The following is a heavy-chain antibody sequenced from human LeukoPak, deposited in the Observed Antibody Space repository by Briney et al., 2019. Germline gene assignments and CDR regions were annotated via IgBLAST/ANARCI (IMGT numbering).Heavy chain of an antibody. J-gene: IGHJ6*03. CDR2: ITAYNGNT. D-gene: IGHD5-18*01. V-gene: IGHV1-18*01. Sequence: ASVKVSCKPSGYTFTNYGISWVRQAPGQGLEWMGWITAYNGNTNYAQKFQGRVTMTTDTSTNTVYMELRSLRSDDTAVYYCARDTAMAYCYYYMDVWGKGTTVTVSS. CDR3: ARDTAMAYCYYYMDV. CDR1: GYTFTNYG.